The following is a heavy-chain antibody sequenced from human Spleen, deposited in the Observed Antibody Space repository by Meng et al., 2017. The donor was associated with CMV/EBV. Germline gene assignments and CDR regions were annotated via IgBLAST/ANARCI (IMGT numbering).Heavy chain of an antibody. CDR1: GGSFSGYY. V-gene: IGHV4-34*01. J-gene: IGHJ6*02. CDR2: INHSGST. D-gene: IGHD2-2*01. Sequence: GSLRLSCAVYGGSFSGYYWSWIRQPPGKGLEWIGEINHSGSTNYNPSLKSRVTISVDTSKNQFSLWLNSVTAADTAVYYCARSSYCSSTTCYYGMDVWGHGTTVTVSS. CDR3: ARSSYCSSTTCYYGMDV.